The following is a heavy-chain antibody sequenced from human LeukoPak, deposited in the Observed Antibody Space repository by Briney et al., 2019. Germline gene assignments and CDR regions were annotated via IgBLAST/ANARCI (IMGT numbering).Heavy chain of an antibody. V-gene: IGHV3-23*01. CDR3: AKGGVLRYFDWLFKNFDY. J-gene: IGHJ4*02. D-gene: IGHD3-9*01. CDR1: GFTFSSYA. CDR2: ISGSGGST. Sequence: PGGSLRLSCAASGFTFSSYAMSWVRQAPRKGLEWVSAISGSGGSTYYADSGKGRFTISRDNSKNTLYLQMNSLRAEDTAVYYCAKGGVLRYFDWLFKNFDYWGQGTLVTVSS.